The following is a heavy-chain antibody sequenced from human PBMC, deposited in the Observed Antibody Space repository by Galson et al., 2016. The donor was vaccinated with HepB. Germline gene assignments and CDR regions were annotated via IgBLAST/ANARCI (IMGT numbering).Heavy chain of an antibody. Sequence: SETLSLTCVVYRASLNDNYWSWVRQPPGKGLEWLGEITHGGDINYNPSLKSRVTMSADTSSSQFSLKMTSVTAADTAMYYCATLERRPSGHYYFDSWGQGTLVTVSS. J-gene: IGHJ4*02. V-gene: IGHV4-34*01. CDR3: ATLERRPSGHYYFDS. CDR1: RASLNDNY. CDR2: ITHGGDI. D-gene: IGHD3-22*01.